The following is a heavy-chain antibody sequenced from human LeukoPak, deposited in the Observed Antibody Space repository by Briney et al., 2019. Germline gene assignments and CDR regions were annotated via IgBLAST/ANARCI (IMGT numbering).Heavy chain of an antibody. D-gene: IGHD1-26*01. J-gene: IGHJ6*03. Sequence: PSETLSLTCGVSGAYISTDTWWSWVRQPPGKGLEWIGEVHHSGSTNYNPSLKSRVSISVDKSKNQFSLKLTSVTAADTAVYYCARGPSGTYYEVYDYHYYMDVWGKGTTVTVSS. V-gene: IGHV4-4*02. CDR3: ARGPSGTYYEVYDYHYYMDV. CDR2: VHHSGST. CDR1: GAYISTDTW.